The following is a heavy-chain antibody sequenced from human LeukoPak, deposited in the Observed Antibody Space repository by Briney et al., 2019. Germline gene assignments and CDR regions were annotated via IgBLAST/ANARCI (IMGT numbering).Heavy chain of an antibody. CDR3: ARMLTSLPGYGSGSYYLPYYFDY. D-gene: IGHD3-10*01. Sequence: SETLSLTCTVSGGSISSYYWSWIRQPPGKGLEWIGYIYYSGSTNYNPSLKSRVTISVDTSKNQFSLKLSSVTAADTAVYYCARMLTSLPGYGSGSYYLPYYFDYWGQGTLVTVSS. V-gene: IGHV4-59*12. CDR2: IYYSGST. J-gene: IGHJ4*02. CDR1: GGSISSYY.